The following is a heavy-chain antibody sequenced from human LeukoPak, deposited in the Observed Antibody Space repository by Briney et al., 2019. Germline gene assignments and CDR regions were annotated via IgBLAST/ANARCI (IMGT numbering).Heavy chain of an antibody. D-gene: IGHD1-26*01. Sequence: PGGSLRLSCAASGFSFSSYWMHWVRQAPGKGLVWVSGINIDGSRTNYADSVRGRFTISRDNAKNTLYLQMNSLRAEDTAVYYCARDRYSGRLESDYWGRGTLVTVSS. V-gene: IGHV3-74*01. CDR1: GFSFSSYW. CDR2: INIDGSRT. CDR3: ARDRYSGRLESDY. J-gene: IGHJ4*02.